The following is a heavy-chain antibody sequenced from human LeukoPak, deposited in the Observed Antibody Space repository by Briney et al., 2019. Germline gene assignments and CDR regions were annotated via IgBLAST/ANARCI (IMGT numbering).Heavy chain of an antibody. J-gene: IGHJ1*01. D-gene: IGHD6-19*01. Sequence: GGSLRLSCAASGFTFSSYGMHWVRQAPGKGLEWVAFIRYDGSNKYYADSVKGRFTISRDNSKNTPYLQMNSLRAEDTAVYYCARGGKRAVAGTRSPQYFQHWGQGTLVTVSS. V-gene: IGHV3-30*02. CDR1: GFTFSSYG. CDR3: ARGGKRAVAGTRSPQYFQH. CDR2: IRYDGSNK.